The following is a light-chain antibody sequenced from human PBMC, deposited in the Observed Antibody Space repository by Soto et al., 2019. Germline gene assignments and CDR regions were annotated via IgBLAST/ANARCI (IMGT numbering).Light chain of an antibody. CDR1: SSDVGGYNY. V-gene: IGLV2-14*01. CDR3: SSYTSSSTVL. J-gene: IGLJ2*01. CDR2: EVS. Sequence: QSALTQPASVSGSPRQSITISCTGTSSDVGGYNYVSWYQQHPGEAPKLMIYEVSNRPSGVSNRFSGSKSGNTASLTISGLQAEDEAVYYCSSYTSSSTVLFGGGTKLT.